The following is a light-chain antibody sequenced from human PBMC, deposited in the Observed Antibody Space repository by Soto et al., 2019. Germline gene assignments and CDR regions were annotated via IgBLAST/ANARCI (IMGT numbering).Light chain of an antibody. V-gene: IGKV3D-15*01. CDR3: QQYQSLT. Sequence: EIVMTQSPATLSVSPGEGVTLSCRASQSMTTKLAWYQQKPGQAPRLLIYGASRRATGIPDRFSGTGSGTDFTLTISRLEPEDFAVYYCQQYQSLTFGGGTKV. CDR2: GAS. J-gene: IGKJ4*01. CDR1: QSMTTK.